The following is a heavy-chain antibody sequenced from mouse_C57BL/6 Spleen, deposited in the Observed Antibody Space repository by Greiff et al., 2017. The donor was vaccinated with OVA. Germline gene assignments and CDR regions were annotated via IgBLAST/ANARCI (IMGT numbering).Heavy chain of an antibody. CDR3: VRAGNSNYAMDY. CDR1: GYTFTDYY. V-gene: IGHV1-19*01. Sequence: VQLKESGPVLVKPGASVKMSCKASGYTFTDYYMNWVKQSHGKSLEWIGVINPYNGGTSYNQKFKGKATLTVDKSSSTAYMELNSLTSEDSAVYYCVRAGNSNYAMDYWGQGTSVTVSS. D-gene: IGHD2-5*01. CDR2: INPYNGGT. J-gene: IGHJ4*01.